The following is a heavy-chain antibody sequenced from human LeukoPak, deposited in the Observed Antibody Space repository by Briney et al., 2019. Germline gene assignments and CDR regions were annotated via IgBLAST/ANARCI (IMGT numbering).Heavy chain of an antibody. CDR1: GYTFTSYE. D-gene: IGHD3-22*01. CDR2: MNPDSGNT. J-gene: IGHJ4*02. CDR3: ARGQIVYSFDRSGYSDY. Sequence: GASVKVSCKASGYTFTSYEINWVRQATGQGLEWMGWMNPDSGNTGYAQQFQGRVTMTRNTSISTAYMELSSLRSEDTAVYYCARGQIVYSFDRSGYSDYWGQGNLVTVSS. V-gene: IGHV1-8*01.